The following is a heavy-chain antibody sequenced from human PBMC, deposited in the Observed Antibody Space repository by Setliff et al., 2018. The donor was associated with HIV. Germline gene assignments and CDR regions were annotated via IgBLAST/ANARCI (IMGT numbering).Heavy chain of an antibody. CDR3: ARGPFRGSGYFVRYFDY. J-gene: IGHJ4*02. CDR1: GGSFTGDY. CDR2: INHSGST. D-gene: IGHD3-3*01. Sequence: SEPLSLTCAVYGGSFTGDYWTWIRQPPGKGLEWIGEINHSGSTNYNPSLTSRVTASVDTSKNQLFLRVTSVTAADSAVYYCARGPFRGSGYFVRYFDYWGQGTLVTVSS. V-gene: IGHV4-34*01.